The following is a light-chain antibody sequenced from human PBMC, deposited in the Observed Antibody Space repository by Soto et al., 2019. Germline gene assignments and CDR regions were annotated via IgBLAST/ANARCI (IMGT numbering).Light chain of an antibody. Sequence: EIEMTQSPATLSVSPGERATLSCRSSQSVGRKLAWYQQKPGQAPRLLIYDASNRATGVPARFSGSGSGTEFTLTISSPQSEDVVVFNSQKNDIWPPWTFGQGTKLEI. CDR3: QKNDIWPPWT. CDR1: QSVGRK. CDR2: DAS. J-gene: IGKJ1*01. V-gene: IGKV3-15*01.